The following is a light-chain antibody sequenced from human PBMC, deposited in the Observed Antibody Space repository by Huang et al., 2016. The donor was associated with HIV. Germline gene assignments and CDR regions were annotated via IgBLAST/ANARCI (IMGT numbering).Light chain of an antibody. Sequence: ERVMTQSPATLSVSPGERATLSCRASQSVRSNLAWYQQKPGQAPRLLIYGASTRATGVPARVSGSGSGTEFTLVISSLQSEDLAVYYCQQYNNWSGTFGQGTKVEIK. J-gene: IGKJ1*01. V-gene: IGKV3-15*01. CDR1: QSVRSN. CDR2: GAS. CDR3: QQYNNWSGT.